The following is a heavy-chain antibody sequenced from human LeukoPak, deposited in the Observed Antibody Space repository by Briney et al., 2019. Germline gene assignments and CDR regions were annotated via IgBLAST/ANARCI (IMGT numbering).Heavy chain of an antibody. V-gene: IGHV3-11*04. D-gene: IGHD3-9*01. CDR3: AIPDRRYGDAFDI. J-gene: IGHJ3*02. Sequence: PGGSLRLSCAASGFTFSDYYVSWIRPAPGKGLGWVSYISSSGSARYYADSVKGRFTISRDNAKNSLYLQMNSLRAEDTAVYYCAIPDRRYGDAFDIWGQGTMVTVSS. CDR1: GFTFSDYY. CDR2: ISSSGSAR.